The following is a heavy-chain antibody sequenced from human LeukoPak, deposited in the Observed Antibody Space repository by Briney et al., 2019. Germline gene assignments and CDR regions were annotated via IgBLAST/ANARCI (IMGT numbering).Heavy chain of an antibody. D-gene: IGHD5-12*01. CDR3: ARYSGYDEPFEY. CDR2: INPNSGGT. V-gene: IGHV1-2*02. Sequence: GCSVQVSCKASGYTFTGYYMHWVRPAPGQGLEWMGWINPNSGGTSYAQKFQGRVTMTRDTSVTTAYMELSRLRSDDTAVYYCARYSGYDEPFEYWGQGTLVTVSS. J-gene: IGHJ4*02. CDR1: GYTFTGYY.